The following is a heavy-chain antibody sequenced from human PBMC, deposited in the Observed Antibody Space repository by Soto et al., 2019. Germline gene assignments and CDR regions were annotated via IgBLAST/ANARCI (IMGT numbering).Heavy chain of an antibody. V-gene: IGHV3-30-3*01. CDR3: ASSRSNSWYNFDY. J-gene: IGHJ4*02. CDR2: LSPDGSDK. CDR1: GFAFGTYA. Sequence: QVQLVESGGGVVQPGTSLRLSCAASGFAFGTYAVHWVRQAPGKVLEWVAVLSPDGSDKSYAASVKGRFTIFRDNSKDTLFLQMNSLRAEDTAMYYCASSRSNSWYNFDYWGQGTLLTVSS. D-gene: IGHD6-13*01.